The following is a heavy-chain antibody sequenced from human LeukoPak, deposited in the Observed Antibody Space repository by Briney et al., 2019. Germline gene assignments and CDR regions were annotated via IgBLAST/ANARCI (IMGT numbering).Heavy chain of an antibody. CDR3: ARGHTWSSYSNYYYYMDV. CDR2: ITSSGSTV. Sequence: GGSLRLSCAASEFTFSTYSMNWVRQAPGQGLEWLSHITSSGSTVFYADSVKGRFTISRDNANNSVSLQMNSLRADDTAVYYCARGHTWSSYSNYYYYMDVWGKGTTVTVSS. CDR1: EFTFSTYS. J-gene: IGHJ6*03. D-gene: IGHD2-15*01. V-gene: IGHV3-48*01.